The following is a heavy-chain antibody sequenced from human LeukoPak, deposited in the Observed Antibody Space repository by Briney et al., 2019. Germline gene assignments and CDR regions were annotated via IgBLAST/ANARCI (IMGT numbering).Heavy chain of an antibody. D-gene: IGHD3-3*01. J-gene: IGHJ5*02. Sequence: GGSLTLSCGASGFTISSYWMSWVRQAPGKGLEWVANIKEDGREKYYVDSVKGRFTISRDNTKNSLYLQMNSLRAEDTAVYYCARDGITIFGVVKDWFDPWGQGTLVTVSS. CDR2: IKEDGREK. CDR1: GFTISSYW. CDR3: ARDGITIFGVVKDWFDP. V-gene: IGHV3-7*01.